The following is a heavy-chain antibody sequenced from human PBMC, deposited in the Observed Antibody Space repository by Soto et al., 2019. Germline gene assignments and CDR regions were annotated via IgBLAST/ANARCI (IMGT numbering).Heavy chain of an antibody. V-gene: IGHV3-30*18. J-gene: IGHJ4*02. CDR3: AKNGYCSGGTCSYFDY. D-gene: IGHD2-15*01. Sequence: GGSLRLSCAASGFTFSSYGMHWVRQAPGKGLEWLAVISYDGSNKYSAASVKGRFTISRDNSKNTLYLQMNSLRAEDTAVYYCAKNGYCSGGTCSYFDYWGQGTLVTVSS. CDR1: GFTFSSYG. CDR2: ISYDGSNK.